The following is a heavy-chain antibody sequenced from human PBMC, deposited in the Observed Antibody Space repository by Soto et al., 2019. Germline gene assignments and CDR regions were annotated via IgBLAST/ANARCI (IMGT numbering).Heavy chain of an antibody. D-gene: IGHD6-19*01. Sequence: SGGSLRLSCAASGFTFSSYSMNWVRQAPGKGLEWVSYISSSSSTIYYADSVKGRFTISRDNAKNSLYLQMNSLRAEDTAVYYCARGDSSGWDLFDYWGQGTLVTVSS. CDR2: ISSSSSTI. V-gene: IGHV3-48*01. CDR1: GFTFSSYS. CDR3: ARGDSSGWDLFDY. J-gene: IGHJ4*02.